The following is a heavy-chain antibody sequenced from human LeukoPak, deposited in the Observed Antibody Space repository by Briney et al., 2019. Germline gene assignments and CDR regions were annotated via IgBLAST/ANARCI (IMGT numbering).Heavy chain of an antibody. J-gene: IGHJ4*02. CDR3: ARARYCSSTSCYTELDY. CDR1: GFTCSDYY. Sequence: LRLLCAASGFTCSDYYMSWIRQAPGKGLKWVSYISSSGSTVYYADSVKGRFTISRDNAKNSLYLQMNSLRAEDTAVYYCARARYCSSTSCYTELDYWGQGTLVTVSS. CDR2: ISSSGSTV. D-gene: IGHD2-2*02. V-gene: IGHV3-11*01.